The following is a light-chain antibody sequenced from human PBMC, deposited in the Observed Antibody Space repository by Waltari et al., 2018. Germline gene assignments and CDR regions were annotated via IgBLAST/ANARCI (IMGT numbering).Light chain of an antibody. CDR3: ASYTGGSTHVA. CDR1: SSDIGAYHY. CDR2: DVS. J-gene: IGLJ2*01. V-gene: IGLV2-14*01. Sequence: QSALTQPASVSGSPGQSITISCTGTSSDIGAYHYVSWYQQFPGKAPKLIIYDVSKRPSGVSNRFSGSMSGDSASLTISGLQVDDEAHYHCASYTGGSTHVAFGGGTQVTVL.